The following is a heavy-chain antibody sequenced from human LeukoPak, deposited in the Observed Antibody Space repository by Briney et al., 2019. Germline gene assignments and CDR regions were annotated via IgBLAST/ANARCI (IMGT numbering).Heavy chain of an antibody. CDR1: GFTFRSYW. CDR2: IKQDGGER. D-gene: IGHD3-10*01. J-gene: IGHJ4*02. V-gene: IGHV3-7*04. Sequence: GGSLRLSCAASGFTFRSYWMSWVRQAPGRGLEWVANIKQDGGERYYVDSVKGRFTISRDNAKNSLHLQMNSLRAEDTAVYYCTREYYYGSGSYYNGYWGQGTLVTVSS. CDR3: TREYYYGSGSYYNGY.